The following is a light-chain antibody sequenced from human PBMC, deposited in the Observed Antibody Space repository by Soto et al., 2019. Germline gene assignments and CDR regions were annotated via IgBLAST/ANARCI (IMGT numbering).Light chain of an antibody. CDR3: QTWGTGPAV. CDR1: SGHSSYA. J-gene: IGLJ7*01. Sequence: QPVLTQSPSASASLGASVKLTCTLSSGHSSYAIAWHQQQPEKGPRYLMKVNNNGSHSKGDGISDRFSGSSSGTERYLTISSRQSEDEADYYCQTWGTGPAVFGGGTQLTVL. CDR2: VNNNGSH. V-gene: IGLV4-69*01.